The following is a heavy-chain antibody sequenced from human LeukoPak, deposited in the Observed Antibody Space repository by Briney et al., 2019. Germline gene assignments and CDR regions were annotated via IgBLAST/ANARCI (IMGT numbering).Heavy chain of an antibody. CDR1: VYTFSSSG. Sequence: ASVKVSCKASVYTFSSSGISWVRQAPGQGLEWMGWISAYNGDTNHVQNLQGRVTMTTDTSTSTAYMELRSLRSDDTAVYYCVRDPTAAAATDDYFDPWGQGTLVTVSS. J-gene: IGHJ5*02. CDR2: ISAYNGDT. CDR3: VRDPTAAAATDDYFDP. D-gene: IGHD6-13*01. V-gene: IGHV1-18*01.